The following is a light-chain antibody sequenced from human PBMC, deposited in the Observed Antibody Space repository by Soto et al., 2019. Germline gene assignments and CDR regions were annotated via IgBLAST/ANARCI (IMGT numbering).Light chain of an antibody. CDR3: QSYDSSLCGLIV. J-gene: IGLJ1*01. V-gene: IGLV1-40*01. CDR1: SSNIGAGYD. CDR2: GNS. Sequence: QSVLTQPPSVSGAPGQRVTISCPGSSSNIGAGYDVHWYQQLPGTAPKLLIYGNSNRPSGVPDRFSGSKSGTSASLAITGLQAEDEADYYCQSYDSSLCGLIVLGCGTKSTVL.